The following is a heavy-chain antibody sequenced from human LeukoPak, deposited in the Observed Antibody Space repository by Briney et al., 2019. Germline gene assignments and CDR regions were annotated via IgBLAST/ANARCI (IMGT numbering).Heavy chain of an antibody. V-gene: IGHV3-9*01. D-gene: IGHD6-19*01. CDR3: ATLGIAVATTEVDY. Sequence: PGGSLRLSCAASGFTFDDYAMYWVRQGPGKGLEWVSGISWDSGSIAYADSVKGRFTISRDNAKKSLYLQMNSLRAEDTALYYCATLGIAVATTEVDYWGQGTRVTVSS. CDR2: ISWDSGSI. CDR1: GFTFDDYA. J-gene: IGHJ4*02.